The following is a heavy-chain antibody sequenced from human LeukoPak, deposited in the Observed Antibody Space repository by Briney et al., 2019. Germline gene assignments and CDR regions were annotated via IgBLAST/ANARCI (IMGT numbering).Heavy chain of an antibody. D-gene: IGHD1-26*01. J-gene: IGHJ4*02. Sequence: PSETLSLTCAVYGGSFSGYYWSWIRQPPGKGLEWIGEINHSGSTNYNPSLKSRVTISVDTSKNQFSLKLSSVTAADTAVYYCARDSVGAPGGGVDYWGQGTLVTVSS. CDR2: INHSGST. CDR1: GGSFSGYY. V-gene: IGHV4-34*01. CDR3: ARDSVGAPGGGVDY.